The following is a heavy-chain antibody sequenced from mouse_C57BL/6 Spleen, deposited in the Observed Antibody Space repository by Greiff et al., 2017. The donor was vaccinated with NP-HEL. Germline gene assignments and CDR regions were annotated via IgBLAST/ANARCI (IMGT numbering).Heavy chain of an antibody. V-gene: IGHV1-64*01. D-gene: IGHD1-1*01. Sequence: QVQLKQPGAELVKPGASVKLSCKASGYTFTSYWMPWVKQRPGQGLEWIGMIHPNSGSTNYNEKFKSKATLTVDKSSSTAYMQLSSLTSEDSAVYYCAREGGRSFDYWGQGTTLTVSS. CDR1: GYTFTSYW. CDR3: AREGGRSFDY. CDR2: IHPNSGST. J-gene: IGHJ2*01.